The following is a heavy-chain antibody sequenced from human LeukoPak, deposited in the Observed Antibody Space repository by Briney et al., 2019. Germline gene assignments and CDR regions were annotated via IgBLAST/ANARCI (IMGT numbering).Heavy chain of an antibody. CDR1: GYTLTELS. CDR2: FDPEDGET. J-gene: IGHJ3*02. CDR3: ATARCSSTSCYGRDAFDI. Sequence: ASVKVSCKVSGYTLTELSMHWVRQAPGKGLEWMGGFDPEDGETIYAQKFQGRVTMTEDTSTDTAYMELSSLRSEDTAVYYCATARCSSTSCYGRDAFDIWGQGTMVTVSS. V-gene: IGHV1-24*01. D-gene: IGHD2-2*01.